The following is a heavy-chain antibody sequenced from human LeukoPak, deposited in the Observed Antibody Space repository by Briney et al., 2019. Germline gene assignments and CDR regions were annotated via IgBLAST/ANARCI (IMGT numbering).Heavy chain of an antibody. V-gene: IGHV4-38-2*01. J-gene: IGHJ3*02. CDR2: ISHSGST. CDR1: GYPISSGYN. Sequence: PSETLSLTCAVSGYPISSGYNWGWIRQPPGKWLEWIGSISHSGSTYYNPSLKSRVTIFADTSKNQFSLKLSSVTAADTAMYYCAGVGDGSVFEIWGQGTMVTVSS. CDR3: AGVGDGSVFEI. D-gene: IGHD3-10*01.